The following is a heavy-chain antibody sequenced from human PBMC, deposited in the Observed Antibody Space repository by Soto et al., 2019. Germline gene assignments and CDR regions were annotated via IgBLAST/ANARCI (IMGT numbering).Heavy chain of an antibody. J-gene: IGHJ6*03. D-gene: IGHD2-2*02. CDR3: AREYREAAIDYYYYYMDV. CDR2: IYYSGST. V-gene: IGHV4-31*03. Sequence: TLCLTCTVSGGTISSYGYYWSWIRQHPGKGLEWIGYIYYSGSTYYNPSLKSRVTISVDTSKNQFSLKLSSVTAADTAVYYCAREYREAAIDYYYYYMDVWGKGTTVTVSS. CDR1: GGTISSYGYY.